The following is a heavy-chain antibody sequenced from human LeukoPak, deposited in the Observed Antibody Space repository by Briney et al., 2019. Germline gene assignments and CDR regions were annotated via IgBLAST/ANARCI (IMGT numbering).Heavy chain of an antibody. D-gene: IGHD6-13*01. V-gene: IGHV1-2*02. CDR1: GYTFTGYY. CDR3: ARKAAAGTWVDY. CDR2: INPNSGGT. J-gene: IGHJ4*02. Sequence: ASVKVSCKASGYTFTGYYMHWVRQAPGQGLEWMGWINPNSGGTNYAQKFQGRVTMTRDTSTSTAYMELSRLRSDDTAVYYCARKAAAGTWVDYWGQGTLVTVSS.